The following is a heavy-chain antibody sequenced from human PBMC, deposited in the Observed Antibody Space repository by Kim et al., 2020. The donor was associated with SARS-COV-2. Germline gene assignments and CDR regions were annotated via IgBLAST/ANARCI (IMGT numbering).Heavy chain of an antibody. V-gene: IGHV3-23*01. CDR3: AKARSMILVPFDY. Sequence: VDSVKGRFTISRDNSKNTLSLQMNSLRAEDTAVYYCAKARSMILVPFDYWGQGTPVTVSS. J-gene: IGHJ4*02. D-gene: IGHD3-22*01.